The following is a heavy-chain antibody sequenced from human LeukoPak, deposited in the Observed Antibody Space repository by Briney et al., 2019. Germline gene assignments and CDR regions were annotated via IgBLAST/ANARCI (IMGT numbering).Heavy chain of an antibody. J-gene: IGHJ4*02. CDR2: IYPGDSDT. Sequence: GESLKISCKGSGYTFTSHWIAWVRQMPGKGLEWMGIIYPGDSDTRYSPSFQGQVTISADKSISTAYLQWSSLKASDTAMYYCARRLGYSSSNFDYWGQGTLVTVSS. D-gene: IGHD5-18*01. V-gene: IGHV5-51*01. CDR1: GYTFTSHW. CDR3: ARRLGYSSSNFDY.